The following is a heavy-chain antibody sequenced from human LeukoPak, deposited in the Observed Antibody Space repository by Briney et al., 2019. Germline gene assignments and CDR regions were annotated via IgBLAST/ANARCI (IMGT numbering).Heavy chain of an antibody. Sequence: SETLSLTCGVSGGSFSSHYWTWIRQPPGKGLEWIGEINPRGSTNYNPSLESRVTVSADTSRNQLSLSLTSVTAADSAVYFCARGLRQGSAWSWSPKEKSYQYMDVWGTGTTVIASS. D-gene: IGHD6-19*01. CDR3: ARGLRQGSAWSWSPKEKSYQYMDV. J-gene: IGHJ6*04. CDR2: INPRGST. CDR1: GGSFSSHY. V-gene: IGHV4-34*01.